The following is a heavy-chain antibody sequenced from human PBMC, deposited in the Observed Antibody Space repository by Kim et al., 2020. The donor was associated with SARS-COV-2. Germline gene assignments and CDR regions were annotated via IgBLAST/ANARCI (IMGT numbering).Heavy chain of an antibody. D-gene: IGHD1-26*01. J-gene: IGHJ4*02. V-gene: IGHV3-21*01. CDR2: ISSSSSYI. CDR1: GFTFSSYS. Sequence: GGSLRLSCAASGFTFSSYSMNWVRQAPGKGLEWVSSISSSSSYIYYADSVKGRFTISRDNAKNSLYLQMNSLRAEDTAVYYCARGIVGAQPGWSDYWGQGTLVTVSS. CDR3: ARGIVGAQPGWSDY.